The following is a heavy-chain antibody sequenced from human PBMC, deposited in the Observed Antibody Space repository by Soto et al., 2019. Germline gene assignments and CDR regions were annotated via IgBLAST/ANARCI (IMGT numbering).Heavy chain of an antibody. Sequence: QVHLVQSGAEVKKPGASVKVSCKGSGYAFTTYGITWVRQAPGQGLEWMGWISAHNGNTNYAQKLQGRVTVTRDTSTSTAYMELMSLRSGDTDVYYGARGRYGDYWGQGALVTVSS. D-gene: IGHD1-1*01. V-gene: IGHV1-18*01. J-gene: IGHJ4*02. CDR1: GYAFTTYG. CDR2: ISAHNGNT. CDR3: ARGRYGDY.